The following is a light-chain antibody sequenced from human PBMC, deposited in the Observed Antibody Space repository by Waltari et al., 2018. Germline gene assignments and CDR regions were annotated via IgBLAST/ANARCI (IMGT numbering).Light chain of an antibody. CDR1: SSDVGGYNY. CDR2: DVS. CDR3: SSYTSSSARV. J-gene: IGLJ2*01. Sequence: QSALTQPASVSGSPGQSITISCTGTSSDVGGYNYVSWYQQHPGKAPTLMIYDVSNRPSGVSNRFSGSKSGNTASLTISGLQAADEADYYCSSYTSSSARVFGGGTKLTVL. V-gene: IGLV2-14*01.